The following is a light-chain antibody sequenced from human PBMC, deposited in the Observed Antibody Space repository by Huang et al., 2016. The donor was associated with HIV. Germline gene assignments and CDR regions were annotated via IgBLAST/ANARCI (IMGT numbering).Light chain of an antibody. CDR3: QHYDNWAPAT. CDR2: GAS. CDR1: QNVSPN. J-gene: IGKJ1*01. Sequence: ELVMTQSPVTLSVSPGESATLSCRASQNVSPNLAWYQHKPGRAPRLLIYGASTRATSVPARFRASGSGTEVTLTGGGLRSDDFAVYYCQHYDNWAPATFGQGTKLEFK. V-gene: IGKV3-15*01.